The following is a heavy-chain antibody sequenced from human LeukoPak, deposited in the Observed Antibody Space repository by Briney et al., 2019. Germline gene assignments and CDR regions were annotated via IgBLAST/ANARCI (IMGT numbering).Heavy chain of an antibody. Sequence: GASVKVSCKASGYTFTSYDINWVRQATGQGLEWMGWMNPNSGNTGYAQKFQGRVTMTRNTSISTAYMELSSLRSEDTAVYYCARSDRRDGYNFVDYYYYMDVWGKGTTVTVSS. V-gene: IGHV1-8*01. D-gene: IGHD5-24*01. CDR3: ARSDRRDGYNFVDYYYYMDV. J-gene: IGHJ6*03. CDR1: GYTFTSYD. CDR2: MNPNSGNT.